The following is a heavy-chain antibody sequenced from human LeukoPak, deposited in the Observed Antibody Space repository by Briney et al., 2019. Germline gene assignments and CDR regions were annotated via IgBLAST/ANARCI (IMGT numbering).Heavy chain of an antibody. D-gene: IGHD3-22*01. CDR2: INHSGST. V-gene: IGHV4-34*01. CDR1: GGSFSGCY. J-gene: IGHJ4*02. CDR3: ARSDPTYYYDSSGYTFDY. Sequence: KPSETLSLTCAVYGGSFSGCYWSWIRQPPGKGLEWIGEINHSGSTNYNPSLKSRVTISVDTSKNQFSLKLSSVTAADTAVYYCARSDPTYYYDSSGYTFDYWGQGTLVTVSS.